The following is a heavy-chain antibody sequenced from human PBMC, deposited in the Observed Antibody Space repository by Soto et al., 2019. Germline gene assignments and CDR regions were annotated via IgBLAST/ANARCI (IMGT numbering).Heavy chain of an antibody. CDR1: GGSISSSSYY. V-gene: IGHV4-39*01. J-gene: IGHJ6*02. D-gene: IGHD2-2*01. CDR2: IYYSGST. CDR3: ARHYLIGYCSSTSCYQDPYYYGMDV. Sequence: SETLSLTCTVSGGSISSSSYYWGWIRQPPGKGLEWIGSIYYSGSTYYNTSLKNRVTISVDTSKKQFSLKLSSVTAADTAVYYFARHYLIGYCSSTSCYQDPYYYGMDVWGQGTTVTVSS.